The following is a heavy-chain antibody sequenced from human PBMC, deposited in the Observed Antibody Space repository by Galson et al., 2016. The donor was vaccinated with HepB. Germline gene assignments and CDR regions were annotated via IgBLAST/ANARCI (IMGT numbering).Heavy chain of an antibody. CDR2: IIPIFGSP. CDR1: GGTFSSHA. J-gene: IGHJ3*02. V-gene: IGHV1-69*13. CDR3: ANTMVEMFLTLDDAFDI. D-gene: IGHD4/OR15-4a*01. Sequence: SVKVSCKASGGTFSSHAINWVRQAPGQGLEWMGGIIPIFGSPNYAQKFQAIVTITADETASTAYMELSSLRSEDTAVHYCANTMVEMFLTLDDAFDIWGQGTMVTVSS.